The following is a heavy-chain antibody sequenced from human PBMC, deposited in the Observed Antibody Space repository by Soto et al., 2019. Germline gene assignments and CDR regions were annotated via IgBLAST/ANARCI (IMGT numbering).Heavy chain of an antibody. D-gene: IGHD6-13*01. V-gene: IGHV3-30*03. Sequence: PGGSLRLSCASSVFSFSTYALHCVRHSPGKWLEWVSVISYDGNNRNYADSVKGRFIISRDNSKNTVYLQMNSLRAEDTAVYFCARDLWASDSSNWLFDAIDLWGQGTMVTVSS. CDR1: VFSFSTYA. CDR3: ARDLWASDSSNWLFDAIDL. CDR2: ISYDGNNR. J-gene: IGHJ3*01.